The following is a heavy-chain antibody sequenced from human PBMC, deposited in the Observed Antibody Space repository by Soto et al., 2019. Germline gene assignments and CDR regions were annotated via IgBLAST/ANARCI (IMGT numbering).Heavy chain of an antibody. J-gene: IGHJ3*02. Sequence: SETLSLTCTVSGGSISSYYWSWIRQPPGKGLEWIGYIYYSGSTNYNPSLKSRVTISVDTSKNQFSLKLSSVTAADTAVYYCVRGLYYGSGSYTSFAFDIWGQGTMVTVSS. D-gene: IGHD3-10*01. V-gene: IGHV4-59*01. CDR3: VRGLYYGSGSYTSFAFDI. CDR1: GGSISSYY. CDR2: IYYSGST.